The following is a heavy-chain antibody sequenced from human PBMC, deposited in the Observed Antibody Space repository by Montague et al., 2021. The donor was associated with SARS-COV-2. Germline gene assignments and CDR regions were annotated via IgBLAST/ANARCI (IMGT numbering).Heavy chain of an antibody. CDR1: GGSVTSGDYY. D-gene: IGHD2-2*01. J-gene: IGHJ3*02. V-gene: IGHV4-61*08. CDR3: ATEMPAYDVFDI. Sequence: SETLSLTCTVSGGSVTSGDYYWTWIRQPPGKGLEWIGYIYNTGRTNYNPSLKSRVTISMDTSKNQFSLKVDSVSAADMAVYYCATEMPAYDVFDIWGQGTMVTVSS. CDR2: IYNTGRT.